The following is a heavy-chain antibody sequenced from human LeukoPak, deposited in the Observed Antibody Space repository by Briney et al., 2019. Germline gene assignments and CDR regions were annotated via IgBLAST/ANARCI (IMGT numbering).Heavy chain of an antibody. J-gene: IGHJ4*02. Sequence: GGSLRLSCAASGFTFSSYAMHWVRQAPGKGLEYVSAISSNGGSTYYANSVKGRFTISRDNSKNTLYLQMGSLRDEDTATYFCARNRNYPDGGSSFDFDYWGQGTLVTVSS. V-gene: IGHV3-64*01. CDR2: ISSNGGST. CDR3: ARNRNYPDGGSSFDFDY. CDR1: GFTFSSYA. D-gene: IGHD4-23*01.